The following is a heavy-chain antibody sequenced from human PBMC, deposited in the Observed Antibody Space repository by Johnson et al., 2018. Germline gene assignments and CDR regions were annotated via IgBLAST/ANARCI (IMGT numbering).Heavy chain of an antibody. CDR3: ARTYSYGRFDAFDI. D-gene: IGHD5-18*01. CDR2: ISSNGGRT. CDR1: GFTFSTYA. V-gene: IGHV3-64*01. J-gene: IGHJ3*02. Sequence: EVQLVESGGGLVQPGGSLRLSCAASGFTFSTYAMHWVRQAPGKGLEYVSAISSNGGRTYYANSVKGRFTNSRDNSKNTLYLQMGSLRAEDMAVYYCARTYSYGRFDAFDIWGQGTMVTVSS.